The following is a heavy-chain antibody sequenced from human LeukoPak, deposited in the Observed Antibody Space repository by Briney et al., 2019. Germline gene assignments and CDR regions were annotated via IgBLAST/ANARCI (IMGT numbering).Heavy chain of an antibody. J-gene: IGHJ4*02. Sequence: ASVKVSCKASGYTFTSSAMHWVRQAPGQRLEWMGWINAGNGNTKYSQKFQGRVTITRDTSASTAYMELSSLRSEDTAVYYCASHPTSGRWEQWLGLDYWGQGTLVTVSS. CDR3: ASHPTSGRWEQWLGLDY. V-gene: IGHV1-3*01. CDR2: INAGNGNT. CDR1: GYTFTSSA. D-gene: IGHD6-19*01.